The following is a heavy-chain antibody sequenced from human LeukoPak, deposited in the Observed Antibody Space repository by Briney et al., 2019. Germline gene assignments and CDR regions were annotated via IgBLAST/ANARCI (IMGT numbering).Heavy chain of an antibody. V-gene: IGHV3-9*01. CDR1: GFTFSSYW. Sequence: TGGSLRLSCAASGFTFSSYWMHWVRQAPGKGLEWVSGISWSSGIIGYADSVKGRFTISRDNAKNSLYLQMDSLRAEDTALYYCAKDTGRPTDAITMEDNAFDIWGQGTMVTVSS. J-gene: IGHJ3*02. CDR3: AKDTGRPTDAITMEDNAFDI. D-gene: IGHD3-3*01. CDR2: ISWSSGII.